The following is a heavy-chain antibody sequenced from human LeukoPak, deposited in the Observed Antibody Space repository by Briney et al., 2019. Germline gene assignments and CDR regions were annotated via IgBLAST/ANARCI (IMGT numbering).Heavy chain of an antibody. CDR3: ATSTYYYDSSGYFWEPYYYYGMDV. V-gene: IGHV3-23*01. CDR1: GFTFSSYA. D-gene: IGHD3-22*01. CDR2: ISGSGGST. Sequence: GGSLRLSCAASGFTFSSYAMSWVRQAPGKGLEWVSAISGSGGSTYYADSVKGRFTISRDNSKNTLYLQMNSLRAEDTAVYYCATSTYYYDSSGYFWEPYYYYGMDVWGQGTTVTVSS. J-gene: IGHJ6*02.